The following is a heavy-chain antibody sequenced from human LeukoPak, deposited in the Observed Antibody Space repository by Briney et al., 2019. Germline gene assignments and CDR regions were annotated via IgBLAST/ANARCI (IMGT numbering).Heavy chain of an antibody. V-gene: IGHV3-30*02. J-gene: IGHJ4*02. Sequence: GGSLRLSCAATGFTFSRYGMHWVRQAPGKGLEWVAFIRYDGSNKYYADSVKGRFTISRDNSKNTLYLQMNSLRAEDTAVYYCAKEIVVVPAAHFDYWGQGTLVTVSS. CDR1: GFTFSRYG. CDR3: AKEIVVVPAAHFDY. D-gene: IGHD2-2*01. CDR2: IRYDGSNK.